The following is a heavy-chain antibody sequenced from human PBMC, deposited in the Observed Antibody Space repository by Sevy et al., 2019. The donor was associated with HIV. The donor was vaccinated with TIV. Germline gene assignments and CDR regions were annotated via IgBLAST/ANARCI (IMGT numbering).Heavy chain of an antibody. J-gene: IGHJ6*02. V-gene: IGHV4-59*01. D-gene: IGHD1-1*01. CDR1: GGSTSTYY. Sequence: SEILSLTCTVSGGSTSTYYWNWIRQPPGKGLEWIVYISDSGFSNDNPSLRSRVTISIDTSKNQFSLRLTSVSAADTAVYYCARGGGRTDWGMDVWGPGTTVTVSS. CDR2: ISDSGFS. CDR3: ARGGGRTDWGMDV.